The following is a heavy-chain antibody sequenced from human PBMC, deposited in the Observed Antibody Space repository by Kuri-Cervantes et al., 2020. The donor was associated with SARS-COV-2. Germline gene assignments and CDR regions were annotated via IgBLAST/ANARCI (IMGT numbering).Heavy chain of an antibody. CDR2: IYPGDSDT. CDR3: ARRSWYFDL. J-gene: IGHJ2*01. Sequence: GGSLRLSCKGSGYSFTSYWIGWVRQMPGKGLEWMGIIYPGDSDTRYSTSFRGQVTISAEKSISTAYLQWSSLKASDTAMYYCARRSWYFDLWGRGTLVTVSS. V-gene: IGHV5-51*01. CDR1: GYSFTSYW.